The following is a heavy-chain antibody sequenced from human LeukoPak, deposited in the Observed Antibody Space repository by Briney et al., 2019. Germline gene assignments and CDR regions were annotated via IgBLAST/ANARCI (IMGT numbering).Heavy chain of an antibody. V-gene: IGHV3-30*18. J-gene: IGHJ4*02. CDR3: AKESPKYYFDY. CDR2: ISYDGSNK. Sequence: PGGSLRLSCAASGFTFSNCGMHWVRQAPGKGLEWVAVISYDGSNKYYADSVKGRFTISRDNSKNTLYLQMNSLRAEDTAVYYCAKESPKYYFDYWGQGTLVTVSS. CDR1: GFTFSNCG.